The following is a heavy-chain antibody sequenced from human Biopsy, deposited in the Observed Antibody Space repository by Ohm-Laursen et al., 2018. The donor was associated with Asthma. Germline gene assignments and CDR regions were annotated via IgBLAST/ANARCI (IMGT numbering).Heavy chain of an antibody. D-gene: IGHD1-14*01. J-gene: IGHJ6*02. CDR2: IPQGGAT. V-gene: IGHV4-34*01. CDR1: GGPLRGYV. CDR3: ASGPEWSGLDV. Sequence: VTLSLTCSLSGGPLRGYVWAWIRPPPGKGLEWIGEIPQGGATAVNPSLKSGVTISMDPSKSRFCLILRSMTAADTAVYYCASGPEWSGLDVWGQGTTVTVSS.